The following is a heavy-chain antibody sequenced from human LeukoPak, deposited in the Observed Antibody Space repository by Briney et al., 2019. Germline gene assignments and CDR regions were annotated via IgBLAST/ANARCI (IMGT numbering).Heavy chain of an antibody. Sequence: PSETLSLTCTVSGGSISGYYWCWIRQPTGKGLEWIGRIYNTGNTNYKPSLKSRVTMSIDTSKKQFSLQLNSMTAADTAVYYCAASPPGFWSGYYEYWGQGVLVTVFS. V-gene: IGHV4-4*07. J-gene: IGHJ4*02. CDR3: AASPPGFWSGYYEY. D-gene: IGHD3-3*01. CDR1: GGSISGYY. CDR2: IYNTGNT.